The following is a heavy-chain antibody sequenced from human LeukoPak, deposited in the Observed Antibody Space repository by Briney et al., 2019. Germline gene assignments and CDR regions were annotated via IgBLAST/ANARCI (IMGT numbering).Heavy chain of an antibody. V-gene: IGHV3-48*04. D-gene: IGHD6-13*01. CDR3: ARGLAAAGERAFDI. J-gene: IGHJ3*02. CDR1: GFTFSTYN. CDR2: ISSSSSNI. Sequence: SGRSLRLSCAASGFTFSTYNMNWVRQAPGKGLEWVSYISSSSSNIYYADSVRGRFTISRDNAKNSLYLQLNSLRAEETAVYFCARGLAAAGERAFDIWGQGTMVTVFS.